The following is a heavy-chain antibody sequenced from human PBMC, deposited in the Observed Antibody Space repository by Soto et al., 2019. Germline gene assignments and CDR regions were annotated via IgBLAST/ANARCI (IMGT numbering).Heavy chain of an antibody. CDR3: ARNRGRGYGMDV. CDR1: EFTFSDYY. V-gene: IGHV3-11*01. Sequence: PVGSLRLSCAASEFTFSDYYMSWIRQAPGKGLEWVSYISSTGSTIYYADSVQGRFTVSRDNAKNSLYLQMNSLRAEDTAVYYCARNRGRGYGMDVWGQGTTVTVSS. J-gene: IGHJ6*02. D-gene: IGHD3-10*01. CDR2: ISSTGSTI.